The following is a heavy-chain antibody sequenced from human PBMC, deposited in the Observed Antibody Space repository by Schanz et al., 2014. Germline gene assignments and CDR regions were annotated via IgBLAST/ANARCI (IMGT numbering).Heavy chain of an antibody. CDR2: IYPNSGGT. CDR1: GYTFNGYY. CDR3: ARGLVRHFDN. V-gene: IGHV1-2*06. D-gene: IGHD6-19*01. J-gene: IGHJ4*02. Sequence: QVQLVQSGAEAKKPGASVKVSCKASGYTFNGYYLHWVRQAPGQGLEWMGRIYPNSGGTDSAQKFQGRVTMNRDTSISTAYMELRSLTSEDTAVYYCARGLVRHFDNWGQGTLVTVSS.